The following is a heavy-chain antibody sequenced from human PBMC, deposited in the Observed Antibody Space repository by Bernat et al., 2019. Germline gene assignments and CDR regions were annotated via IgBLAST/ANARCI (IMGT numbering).Heavy chain of an antibody. CDR2: IWYDGSNK. J-gene: IGHJ1*01. D-gene: IGHD6-19*01. V-gene: IGHV3-33*01. CDR3: ARALAPGYSSGWYPQYFQH. CDR1: GFTFSTYG. Sequence: QVQLVESGGGVVQPGRSLSLPCAASGFTFSTYGMHWVRQAPGKGLEWVPVIWYDGSNKYYADSVKGRFTISRDNSKNTLYLQMNSLRAEDTAVYYCARALAPGYSSGWYPQYFQHWGQGTLVTVSS.